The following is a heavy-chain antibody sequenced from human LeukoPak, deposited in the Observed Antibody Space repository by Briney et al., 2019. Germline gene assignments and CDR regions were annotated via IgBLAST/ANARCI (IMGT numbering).Heavy chain of an antibody. Sequence: PGGSLRLSCAASGFTFSSYGMHWVRQAPGKGLEWVAFIRYDGSNKYYADSVKGRFTISRDNSKNTLYLQMNSLRAEDTAVYYCAKVKQSQTYYYYYYMDVWGKGTTVTVSS. CDR3: AKVKQSQTYYYYYYMDV. V-gene: IGHV3-30*02. D-gene: IGHD4-11*01. J-gene: IGHJ6*03. CDR1: GFTFSSYG. CDR2: IRYDGSNK.